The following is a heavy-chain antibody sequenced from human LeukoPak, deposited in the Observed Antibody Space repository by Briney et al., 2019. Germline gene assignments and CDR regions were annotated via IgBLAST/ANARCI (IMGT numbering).Heavy chain of an antibody. Sequence: SETLSLTCTVSGGSISSSNYYWSWVRQPPGRELEWIASINYGGTTYYNPSLKSRVTISVDTSKNQFSLRLSSVTAADTAVYLCARYVVSGSGRYYFDYWGQGSLVTVSS. V-gene: IGHV4-39*01. CDR1: GGSISSSNYY. D-gene: IGHD3-10*01. CDR2: INYGGTT. J-gene: IGHJ4*02. CDR3: ARYVVSGSGRYYFDY.